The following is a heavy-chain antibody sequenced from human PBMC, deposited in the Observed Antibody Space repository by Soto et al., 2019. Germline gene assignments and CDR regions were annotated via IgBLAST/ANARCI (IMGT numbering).Heavy chain of an antibody. J-gene: IGHJ5*02. Sequence: SETLSLTCTVSGGSISSGGYYWSWIRQHPGKGLEWIGYIYYSGSTNYNPSLKSRVTMPVDTSQNQFSLRLISVTAADTAMYFCVRIRYQLPSSVLWLDPWGQGTPVTVSS. CDR1: GGSISSGGYY. CDR3: VRIRYQLPSSVLWLDP. CDR2: IYYSGST. V-gene: IGHV4-31*03. D-gene: IGHD3-16*01.